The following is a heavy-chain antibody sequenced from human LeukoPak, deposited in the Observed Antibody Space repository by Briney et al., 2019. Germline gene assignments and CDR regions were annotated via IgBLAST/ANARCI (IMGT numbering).Heavy chain of an antibody. Sequence: SETLSLTCTVSGGSISSYYWSWIRQPPGQGLEWIGYIYYSGSTNYNPSLKSRVTISVDTSKNQFSLKLSSVTAADTAVYYCARTGYSSGWYSRWGQGTLVTVSS. CDR3: ARTGYSSGWYSR. J-gene: IGHJ4*02. CDR1: GGSISSYY. D-gene: IGHD6-19*01. CDR2: IYYSGST. V-gene: IGHV4-59*08.